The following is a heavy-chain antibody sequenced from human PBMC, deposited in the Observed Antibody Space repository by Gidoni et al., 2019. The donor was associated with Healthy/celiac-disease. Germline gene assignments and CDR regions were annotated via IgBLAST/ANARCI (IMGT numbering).Heavy chain of an antibody. CDR2: ISYDGSNK. D-gene: IGHD5-12*01. J-gene: IGHJ4*02. Sequence: QVQLVASGGDVVQPGRSLRLTCAASGFTLSRYGMHWVRQVPGKGLGWVAVISYDGSNKYYADSVKGRFTISRDNSKNPLYLQMNSLRAEDTAVYYCAKTGYSGYDLVRFDYWGQGTLVTVSS. CDR3: AKTGYSGYDLVRFDY. V-gene: IGHV3-30*18. CDR1: GFTLSRYG.